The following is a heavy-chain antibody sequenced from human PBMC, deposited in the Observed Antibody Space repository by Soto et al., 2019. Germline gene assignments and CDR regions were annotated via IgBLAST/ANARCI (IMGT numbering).Heavy chain of an antibody. CDR2: IIPYNGNT. CDR3: ARVSQLLWFGDFDY. V-gene: IGHV1-18*01. J-gene: IGHJ4*02. D-gene: IGHD3-10*01. CDR1: GGTFSSYT. Sequence: ASVKVSCKASGGTFSSYTISWVRQAPGQGLEWMGRIIPYNGNTNYAQKFQGRVTMTTDTSTSTAYMELRSLRSDDTAVYYCARVSQLLWFGDFDYWGQGTLVTVSS.